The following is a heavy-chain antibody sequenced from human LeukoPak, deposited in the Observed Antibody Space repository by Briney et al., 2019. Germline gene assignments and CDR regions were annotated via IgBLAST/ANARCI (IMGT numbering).Heavy chain of an antibody. D-gene: IGHD3-3*01. CDR1: GGSFSGYY. CDR2: IYHSGST. Sequence: SETLSLTCAVYGGSFSGYYWSWIRQPPGKGLEWIGEIYHSGSTNYNPSLKSRVTISVDKSKNQFSLKLSSVTAADTAVYYCARLSRFLEADYWGQGTLVTVSS. J-gene: IGHJ4*02. V-gene: IGHV4-34*01. CDR3: ARLSRFLEADY.